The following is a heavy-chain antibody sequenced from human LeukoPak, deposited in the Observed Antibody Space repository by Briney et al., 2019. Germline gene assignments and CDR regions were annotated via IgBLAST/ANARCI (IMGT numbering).Heavy chain of an antibody. CDR2: IIPVFGTA. J-gene: IGHJ4*02. D-gene: IGHD2-15*01. V-gene: IGHV1-69*06. CDR3: AREAVVAATPYYFDY. CDR1: GGTFSSYA. Sequence: ASVKVSCKASGGTFSSYAISWVRQAPGQGLEWMGGIIPVFGTANYAQKLQGRVTITADKSTSTAYMELSSLRSEDTAVYDCAREAVVAATPYYFDYWGQGTLVTVSS.